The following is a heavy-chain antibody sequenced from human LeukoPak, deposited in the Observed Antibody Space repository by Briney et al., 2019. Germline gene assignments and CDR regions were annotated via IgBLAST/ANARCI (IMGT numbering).Heavy chain of an antibody. J-gene: IGHJ4*02. CDR1: GDSISSYH. V-gene: IGHV4-59*01. Sequence: SETLSLTCTVSGDSISSYHWSWIRQPPGKGLEWIGYIYYSGSTNYNPSLKSRVTISVDTSKNQFSLKLSSVTAADTAVYYCASTWGYSYGQLDYWGQGTLVTVSS. D-gene: IGHD5-18*01. CDR3: ASTWGYSYGQLDY. CDR2: IYYSGST.